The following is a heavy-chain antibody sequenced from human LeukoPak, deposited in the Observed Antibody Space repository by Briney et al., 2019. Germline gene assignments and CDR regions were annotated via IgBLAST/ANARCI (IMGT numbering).Heavy chain of an antibody. CDR2: ISSNSSTI. D-gene: IGHD3-22*01. CDR1: GFTFSRYS. J-gene: IGHJ4*02. Sequence: GGSLRLSCAASGFTFSRYSMKWVRQAPGKGREWVSYISSNSSTIYYAGSVKGLFTISRDNAKNSLYLQINSLRAEDTAVYYCARGEYYDSSGYYVAFYYWGQGTLVTVSS. CDR3: ARGEYYDSSGYYVAFYY. V-gene: IGHV3-48*04.